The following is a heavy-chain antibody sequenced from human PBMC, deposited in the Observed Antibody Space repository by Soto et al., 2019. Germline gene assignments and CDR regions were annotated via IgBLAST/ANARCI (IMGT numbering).Heavy chain of an antibody. CDR3: VRSGDNYNLLDY. CDR1: GFTFSNYW. CDR2: MNQVGSQI. D-gene: IGHD1-1*01. J-gene: IGHJ4*02. Sequence: GGSLRLSCAVSGFTFSNYWMTWVRQAPGKGLEWVAYMNQVGSQIYYVDSLRGRFTISRDNAKNSLYLQINSLRGDYTAIYYCVRSGDNYNLLDYWGQGTPVTVSS. V-gene: IGHV3-7*01.